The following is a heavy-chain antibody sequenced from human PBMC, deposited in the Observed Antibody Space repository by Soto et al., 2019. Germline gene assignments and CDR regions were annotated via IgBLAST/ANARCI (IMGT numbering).Heavy chain of an antibody. J-gene: IGHJ6*02. CDR1: GFTFSSYG. D-gene: IGHD2-2*01. CDR3: AKDRVVVVPAAMYYYYYYGMDV. Sequence: GGSLRLSCAASGFTFSSYGMHWVRQAPGKGLEWVAVISYDGSNKYYADSVKGRFTISRDNSKNTLYLQMNSLRAEDTAVYYCAKDRVVVVPAAMYYYYYYGMDVWGQGTTVTVSS. CDR2: ISYDGSNK. V-gene: IGHV3-30*18.